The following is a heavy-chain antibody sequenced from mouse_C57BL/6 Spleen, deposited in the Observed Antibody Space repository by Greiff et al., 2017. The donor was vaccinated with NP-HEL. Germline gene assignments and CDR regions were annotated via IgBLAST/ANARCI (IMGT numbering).Heavy chain of an antibody. CDR3: ARDRDYGYFDV. Sequence: LQESGPGLVKPSPSLSLTCSVTGYSITSGYYWNWIRQFPGNKLEWMGYISYDGSNNYNPSLKNRISITRDTSKNQFFLKLNSVTTEDTATYYCARDRDYGYFDVWGTGTTVTVSS. D-gene: IGHD3-1*01. CDR2: ISYDGSN. J-gene: IGHJ1*03. CDR1: GYSITSGYY. V-gene: IGHV3-6*01.